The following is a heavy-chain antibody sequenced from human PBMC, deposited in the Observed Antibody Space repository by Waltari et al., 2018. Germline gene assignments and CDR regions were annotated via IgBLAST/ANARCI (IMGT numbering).Heavy chain of an antibody. J-gene: IGHJ6*02. D-gene: IGHD6-19*01. Sequence: QLQLQESGPGLVKPSETLSLTCTVSGGSISSSSYYWGWIRQPPGKGLEWIGSIYYSGSTYYNPSRKSRVTISVDTSKNQVSLKLSSVTAADTAVYYCARDHSSGWPYYYYGMDVWGQGTTVTVSS. CDR2: IYYSGST. V-gene: IGHV4-39*07. CDR3: ARDHSSGWPYYYYGMDV. CDR1: GGSISSSSYY.